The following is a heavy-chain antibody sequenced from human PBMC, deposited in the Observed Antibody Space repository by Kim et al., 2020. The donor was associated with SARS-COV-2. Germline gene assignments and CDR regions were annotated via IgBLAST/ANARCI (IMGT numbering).Heavy chain of an antibody. V-gene: IGHV4-34*01. CDR1: GGSFSGYY. CDR3: ARGPTGKGYCSGGSCTPYFDY. D-gene: IGHD2-15*01. J-gene: IGHJ4*02. Sequence: SETLSLTCAVYGGSFSGYYWSWIRQPPGKGLEWIGEINHSGSTNYNPSLKSRVTISVDTSKNQFSLKLSSVTAADTAVYYCARGPTGKGYCSGGSCTPYFDYWGQGTLVTVSS. CDR2: INHSGST.